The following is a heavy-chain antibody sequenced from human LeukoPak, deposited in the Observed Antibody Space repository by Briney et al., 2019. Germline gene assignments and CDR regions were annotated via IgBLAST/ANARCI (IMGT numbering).Heavy chain of an antibody. CDR1: GFSFSSDG. D-gene: IGHD3-9*01. Sequence: GGSLRLSCAASGFSFSSDGMSWVRQAPGKGLEWVSGIIGGAGSTYYADSVKGRFTISRDNAKNSLFLQMNSLRPEDTAVYYCARGPDYDILADYFDYWGQGTLVTVSS. J-gene: IGHJ4*02. CDR2: IIGGAGST. V-gene: IGHV3-23*01. CDR3: ARGPDYDILADYFDY.